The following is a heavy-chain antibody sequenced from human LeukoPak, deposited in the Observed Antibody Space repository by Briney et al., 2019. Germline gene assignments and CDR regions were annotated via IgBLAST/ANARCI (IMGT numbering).Heavy chain of an antibody. CDR1: GYTFTSYY. Sequence: ASVKVSCKASGYTFTSYYMHWVRQAPGQGLEWMGIINPSGGSTSYAQKFQGRVTMTRDTSTSTVYMELSSLRSEDTAVYYCAGELTKGGYFDYWGQGKLVTVSS. D-gene: IGHD3-16*01. CDR3: AGELTKGGYFDY. V-gene: IGHV1-46*03. J-gene: IGHJ4*02. CDR2: INPSGGST.